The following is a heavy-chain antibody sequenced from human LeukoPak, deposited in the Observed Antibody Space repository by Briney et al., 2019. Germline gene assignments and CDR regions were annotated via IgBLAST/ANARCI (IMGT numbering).Heavy chain of an antibody. Sequence: GASVKVSCKASGYTFTSYDINWVRQATGQGLEWMGWMNPNSGNTGYAQKLQGRVTMTTDTSTSTAYMELRRLRSDDTAVYYCARVHSRLVDGEYYFDYWGQGTLVTVSS. CDR2: MNPNSGNT. CDR3: ARVHSRLVDGEYYFDY. V-gene: IGHV1-8*01. CDR1: GYTFTSYD. D-gene: IGHD6-19*01. J-gene: IGHJ4*02.